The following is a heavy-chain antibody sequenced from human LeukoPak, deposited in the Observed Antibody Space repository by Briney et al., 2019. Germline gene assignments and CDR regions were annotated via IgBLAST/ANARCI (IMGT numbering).Heavy chain of an antibody. CDR3: ARDAVPMRTGYYYYGMDV. J-gene: IGHJ6*02. CDR1: GFTFSSYS. V-gene: IGHV3-21*01. CDR2: ISSSSSYI. Sequence: GGSLRLSCAASGFTFSSYSMNWVRQAPGKGLEWVSSISSSSSYIYYADSVKGRFTISRDNAKNSLYLQTNSLRAEDTAVYYCARDAVPMRTGYYYYGMDVWGQGTTVTVSS. D-gene: IGHD3/OR15-3a*01.